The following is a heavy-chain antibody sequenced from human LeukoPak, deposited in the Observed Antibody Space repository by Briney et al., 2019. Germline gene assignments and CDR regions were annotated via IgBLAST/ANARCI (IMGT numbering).Heavy chain of an antibody. Sequence: SETLSLTCTVSGGSISSYYWSWIRQPPGKGLEWIGYIYYSGSTNYNPSLKSRVTISVDTSKNQFSLKLSSVTAADTAVYYCVRDGPGPYAFDIWGQGTMVTVSS. CDR1: GGSISSYY. V-gene: IGHV4-59*01. J-gene: IGHJ3*02. CDR2: IYYSGST. CDR3: VRDGPGPYAFDI.